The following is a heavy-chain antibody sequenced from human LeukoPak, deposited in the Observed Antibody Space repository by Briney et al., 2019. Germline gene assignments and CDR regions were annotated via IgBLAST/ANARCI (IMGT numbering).Heavy chain of an antibody. V-gene: IGHV3-23*01. J-gene: IGHJ4*02. CDR3: SKGGGTYPDDYFDS. CDR2: IGGSGGST. Sequence: GGSLRLSCAASGFTFSNYAMSWVRQAPGKGLEWVSAIGGSGGSTYYADSVKGRFTISRDNSKNTVYVQMNSLRAEDTAVYYCSKGGGTYPDDYFDSWGQGTPVTVSS. CDR1: GFTFSNYA.